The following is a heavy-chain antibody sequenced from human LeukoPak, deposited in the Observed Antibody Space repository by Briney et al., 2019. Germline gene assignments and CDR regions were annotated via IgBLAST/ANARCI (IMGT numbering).Heavy chain of an antibody. CDR3: ARPIKYYDILTGYYRHDAFDM. D-gene: IGHD3-9*01. Sequence: SSVKVSCKASGGSFSSYAISWVRQAPGQGLESMGGIIPIFGTANYAQKFQGRVTITADESTSTAYMELSSLRSEDTSVYYCARPIKYYDILTGYYRHDAFDMWGQGTMVTLSS. CDR2: IIPIFGTA. CDR1: GGSFSSYA. J-gene: IGHJ3*02. V-gene: IGHV1-69*01.